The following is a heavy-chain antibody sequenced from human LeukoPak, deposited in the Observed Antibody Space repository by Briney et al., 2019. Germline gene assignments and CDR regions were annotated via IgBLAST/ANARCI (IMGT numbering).Heavy chain of an antibody. V-gene: IGHV3-33*08. CDR1: GFTFSSYG. Sequence: PGGSLRLSCAASGFTFSSYGMHWVRQAPGKGLEWVAVIWYDGSNKYYADSVEGRFTISRDNAKNSLYLQMNSLRAEDTAVYYCARIPKGSGWTFDYWGQGTLVTVSP. CDR3: ARIPKGSGWTFDY. D-gene: IGHD6-19*01. J-gene: IGHJ4*02. CDR2: IWYDGSNK.